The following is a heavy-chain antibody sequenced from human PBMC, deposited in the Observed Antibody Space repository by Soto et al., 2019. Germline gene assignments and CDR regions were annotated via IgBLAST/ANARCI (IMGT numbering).Heavy chain of an antibody. V-gene: IGHV3-23*01. CDR2: ISVGGDTT. Sequence: EVQLLESGGGLVQPGGSLRLSCAASGFTFNNYAMTWVRQAPGKGLEWVSAISVGGDTTSYADSVKGRFTVSRDGSKNPLYLQMSSLRAEDTALYYCAKGRGGSGSLTPRVDFWGQGTLVTVSS. D-gene: IGHD3-10*01. CDR3: AKGRGGSGSLTPRVDF. CDR1: GFTFNNYA. J-gene: IGHJ4*02.